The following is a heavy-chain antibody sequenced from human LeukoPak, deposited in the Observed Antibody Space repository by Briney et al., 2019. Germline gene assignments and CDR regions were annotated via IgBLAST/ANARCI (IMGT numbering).Heavy chain of an antibody. CDR1: AYSFTTYW. J-gene: IGHJ4*02. CDR3: ARVRTSANPDY. Sequence: GESLKISCKASAYSFTTYWIGWVGQMPAKGMQWMGIIYPCDSDTKYSPSFQGQVTISADKYISTAYLRWSSLTASDTAMYYCARVRTSANPDYWGQGTLVTVSS. V-gene: IGHV5-51*01. D-gene: IGHD1-7*01. CDR2: IYPCDSDT.